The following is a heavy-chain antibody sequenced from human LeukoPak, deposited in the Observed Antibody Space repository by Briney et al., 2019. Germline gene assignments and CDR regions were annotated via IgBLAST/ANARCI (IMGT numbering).Heavy chain of an antibody. CDR2: VSAYNGNT. J-gene: IGHJ3*02. V-gene: IGHV1-18*01. CDR1: GYTFTSTG. Sequence: ASVKVSCKASGYTFTSTGICWVRQAPGQGLEWMGWVSAYNGNTSYAQKFRGRVTMTIDTSTNTASMELRSLRSDDTAVYFCARGSHSSGYYYPDAFDIWGQGTMVTVSS. D-gene: IGHD3-22*01. CDR3: ARGSHSSGYYYPDAFDI.